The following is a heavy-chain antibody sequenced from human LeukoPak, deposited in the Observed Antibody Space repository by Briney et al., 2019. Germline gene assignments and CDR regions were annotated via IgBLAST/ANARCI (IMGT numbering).Heavy chain of an antibody. Sequence: PSETLSLTCAVSGGSISSSNWWSWVRQPPGKGLEWIGEIYHSGSTNYNPSLKSRVTISVDTSKNQFSLKLSSVTAADTAVYYCARHLGYYYYYGMDVWGQGTTVTVSS. CDR1: GGSISSSNW. V-gene: IGHV4-4*02. CDR3: ARHLGYYYYYGMDV. CDR2: IYHSGST. J-gene: IGHJ6*02.